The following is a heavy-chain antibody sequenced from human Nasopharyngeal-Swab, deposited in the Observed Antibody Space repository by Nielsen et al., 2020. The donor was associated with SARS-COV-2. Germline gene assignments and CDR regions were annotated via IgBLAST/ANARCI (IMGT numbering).Heavy chain of an antibody. Sequence: VRQAPGKGLEWVSYISSSSSTIYYADSVKGRFTISRDNAKNSLYLQMNSLRDEDTAVYYCARDLKGSGSYYNPILDYWGREPWSPSPQ. CDR3: ARDLKGSGSYYNPILDY. J-gene: IGHJ4*02. D-gene: IGHD3-10*01. V-gene: IGHV3-48*02. CDR2: ISSSSSTI.